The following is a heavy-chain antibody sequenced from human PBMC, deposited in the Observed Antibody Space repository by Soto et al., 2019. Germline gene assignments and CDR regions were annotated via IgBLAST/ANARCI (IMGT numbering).Heavy chain of an antibody. J-gene: IGHJ4*02. CDR2: MSHDGSIK. D-gene: IGHD2-21*02. CDR3: ANGRCGSNCYYLDY. V-gene: IGHV3-30*18. Sequence: PGGSLRLSCAASGFTFSNYGMHWVRQAPGKGLEWVALMSHDGSIKYYADSVKGRFTISRDNSKNTVYLQMNSLRTEDTAVYYCANGRCGSNCYYLDYWGQGTLVTVSS. CDR1: GFTFSNYG.